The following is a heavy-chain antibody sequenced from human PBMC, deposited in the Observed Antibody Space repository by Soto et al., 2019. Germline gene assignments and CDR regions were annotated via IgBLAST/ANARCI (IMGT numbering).Heavy chain of an antibody. Sequence: QLQLQESGPGLVKPSETLSLTCTVSGGSISSSSYYWGWIRQPPGKGLEWIGSIYYSGSTYYNPSLTRRVTISVATSKTQFSLKLSSVTAADTAVYYCARQPRILTGYSGHFDYWRQGTLVTVSS. D-gene: IGHD3-9*01. CDR1: GGSISSSSYY. CDR3: ARQPRILTGYSGHFDY. V-gene: IGHV4-39*01. J-gene: IGHJ4*02. CDR2: IYYSGST.